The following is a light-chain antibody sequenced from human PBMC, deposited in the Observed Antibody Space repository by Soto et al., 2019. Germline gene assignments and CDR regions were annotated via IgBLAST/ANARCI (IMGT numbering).Light chain of an antibody. CDR1: SSNVRGYNY. CDR2: EVS. Sequence: QSVLTQPPSGSGTPGQSVTISCTGTSSNVRGYNYVSWYQQHPGKVPKLMIYEVSNRPSGVPDLFSGSKSGNTASLTVSGLQAEDEADYYSSSYAGSDCYVFGTGTKVTVL. CDR3: SSYAGSDCYV. J-gene: IGLJ1*01. V-gene: IGLV2-8*01.